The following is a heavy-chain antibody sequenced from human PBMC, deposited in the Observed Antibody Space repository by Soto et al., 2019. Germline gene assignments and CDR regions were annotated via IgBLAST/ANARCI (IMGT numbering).Heavy chain of an antibody. CDR3: ARVSTVTIYAFDI. CDR1: GFTFSSYD. J-gene: IGHJ3*02. Sequence: EVQLVESGGGLVQPGGSLRLSCAASGFTFSSYDMHWVRQATGKGLEWVSAIGTAGDTYYPGSVKGRFTISRENAKNSFYLQMNSLRDGDTAVYYCARVSTVTIYAFDIWGQGTLVTVSS. CDR2: IGTAGDT. D-gene: IGHD4-17*01. V-gene: IGHV3-13*01.